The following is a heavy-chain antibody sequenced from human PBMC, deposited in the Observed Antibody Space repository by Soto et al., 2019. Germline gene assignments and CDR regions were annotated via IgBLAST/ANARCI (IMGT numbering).Heavy chain of an antibody. CDR2: IWFDGTKK. CDR1: GFTFSTYG. V-gene: IGHV3-33*01. D-gene: IGHD3-3*01. Sequence: PGGSLRLSCAASGFTFSTYGMHWVRQAPGKGLEWVAVIWFDGTKKYYADSVNGRFTISRGNSKNTLYLQMNSLRAEDTAVYYCASQIFWSGSTAHGMDVWGQGTAVTVSS. J-gene: IGHJ6*02. CDR3: ASQIFWSGSTAHGMDV.